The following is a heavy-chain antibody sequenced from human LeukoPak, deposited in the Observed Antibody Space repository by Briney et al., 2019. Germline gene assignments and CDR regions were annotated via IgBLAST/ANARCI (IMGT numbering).Heavy chain of an antibody. Sequence: SETLSLTCTVSGGSISSYYWSWIRQPPGKGLEWIGYIYYSGSTNYNPSLKSRVTISVDTSKNQFSLKLSSVTAADTAVYYCARDRGYLDYWGQGTLVTVSS. D-gene: IGHD3-10*01. V-gene: IGHV4-59*01. CDR2: IYYSGST. CDR1: GGSISSYY. J-gene: IGHJ4*02. CDR3: ARDRGYLDY.